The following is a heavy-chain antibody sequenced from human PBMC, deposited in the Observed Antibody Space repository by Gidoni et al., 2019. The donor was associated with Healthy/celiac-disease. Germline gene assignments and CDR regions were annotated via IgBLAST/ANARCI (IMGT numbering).Heavy chain of an antibody. D-gene: IGHD6-6*01. CDR1: GGSFSGYY. Sequence: QVQLQQWGAGLLKPSETLSLTCAVYGGSFSGYYWSWIRQPPGKGLEWIGEINHSGSTNYNPSLKSRVTISVDTSKNQFSLKLSSVTAADTAVYYCARGGFEYSSSSASHYYYMDVWGKGTTVTVSS. CDR3: ARGGFEYSSSSASHYYYMDV. V-gene: IGHV4-34*01. J-gene: IGHJ6*03. CDR2: INHSGST.